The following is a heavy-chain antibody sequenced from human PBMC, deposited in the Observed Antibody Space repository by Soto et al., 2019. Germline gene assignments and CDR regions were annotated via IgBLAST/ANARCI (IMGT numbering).Heavy chain of an antibody. CDR1: GYSISSYD. V-gene: IGHV1-8*01. CDR2: MNPKSGQR. CDR3: ARDIGPALDWFGP. J-gene: IGHJ5*02. Sequence: GASVKVSCKASGYSISSYDINWVRQASGQGLEWMGWMNPKSGQRAYTPRFQGRVTMTANTSINTAYMELSSLRSEDTAVYYCARDIGPALDWFGPWGQGTLVTVSS. D-gene: IGHD5-18*01.